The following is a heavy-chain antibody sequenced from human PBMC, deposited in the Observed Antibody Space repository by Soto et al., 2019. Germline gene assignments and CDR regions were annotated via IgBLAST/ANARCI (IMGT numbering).Heavy chain of an antibody. CDR1: GGAIRGGGYY. D-gene: IGHD2-15*01. CDR3: ARDQIGYCSGGSCEDGTTFDP. V-gene: IGHV4-31*03. CDR2: IYYPGTT. Sequence: QVQLQESGPGLVRPSQTLSLTCTVSGGAIRGGGYYWTWIRQHPGKGLEWMGYIYYPGTTYYNPSLKSRVIISIDTSKNQFSLKLSSVAAAETAVYYCARDQIGYCSGGSCEDGTTFDPWGQGSLVIVSS. J-gene: IGHJ5*02.